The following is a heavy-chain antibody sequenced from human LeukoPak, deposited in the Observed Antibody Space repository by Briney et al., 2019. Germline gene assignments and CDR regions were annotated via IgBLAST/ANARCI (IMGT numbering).Heavy chain of an antibody. D-gene: IGHD1-26*01. CDR1: GYTFTGYY. CDR2: INPNSGGT. J-gene: IGHJ4*02. CDR3: ARDQGVGVGANDY. V-gene: IGHV1-2*02. Sequence: GASVKVSCKASGYTFTGYYMHWVRQAPGQGLEWMGWINPNSGGTNYAQKFQGRVTMTRDTSISTAYMELSRLRSDDTAVYYCARDQGVGVGANDYWGQGTLVTVSS.